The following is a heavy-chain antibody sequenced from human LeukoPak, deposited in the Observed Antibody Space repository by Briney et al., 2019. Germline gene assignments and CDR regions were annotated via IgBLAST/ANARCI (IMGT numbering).Heavy chain of an antibody. CDR1: GGSISSYY. Sequence: SETLSLTCTVSGGSISSYYWSWIRQPPGKGLEWVGYIYYSGSTNYNPSLKSRVTISVDTSKNQFSLKLSSVTAADTAVYYCARERYSSGYYYWGQGTLVIVSS. J-gene: IGHJ4*02. D-gene: IGHD6-19*01. CDR3: ARERYSSGYYY. V-gene: IGHV4-59*01. CDR2: IYYSGST.